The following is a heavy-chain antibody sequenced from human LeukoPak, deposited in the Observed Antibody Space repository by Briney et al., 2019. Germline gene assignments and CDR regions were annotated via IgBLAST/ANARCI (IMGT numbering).Heavy chain of an antibody. CDR1: GGSISGYY. CDR3: ARHSVIRGADY. Sequence: PSETLSLTCTVSGGSISGYYWSWIRQPPGKGLEWIGEINHSGSTNYNPSLKSRVTISVDTSKNQFSLKLSSVTAADTAVYYCARHSVIRGADYWGQGTLVTVSS. D-gene: IGHD3-10*01. CDR2: INHSGST. V-gene: IGHV4-34*01. J-gene: IGHJ4*02.